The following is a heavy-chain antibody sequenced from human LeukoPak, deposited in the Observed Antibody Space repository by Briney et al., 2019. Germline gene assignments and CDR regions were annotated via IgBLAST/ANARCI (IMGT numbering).Heavy chain of an antibody. D-gene: IGHD3-16*01. Sequence: GGSLRLSCAASGFTVSGTHMSWVRQAPGKGLEWVSAMYTGGTTYYADSVTGRFTVSRDTSRNSLFLHMNSLRADDTAIYYCAKDEATSGGGLASWGQGTLVIVSS. CDR1: GFTVSGTH. V-gene: IGHV3-53*01. CDR2: MYTGGTT. J-gene: IGHJ5*01. CDR3: AKDEATSGGGLAS.